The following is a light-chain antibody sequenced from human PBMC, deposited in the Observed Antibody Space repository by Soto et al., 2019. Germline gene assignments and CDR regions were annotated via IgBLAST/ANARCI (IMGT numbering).Light chain of an antibody. CDR3: QQANSFPLT. CDR2: TAS. J-gene: IGKJ4*02. CDR1: QGISSW. V-gene: IGKV1-12*01. Sequence: DVQMTQSPSSVSSSVGDRVTITCRASQGISSWLAWYQQKPGKAPNLLIHTASSLQSEVPSRFSGSGSGTDFPLPISSLQPEDFATYYCQQANSFPLTCGGGTKVEIK.